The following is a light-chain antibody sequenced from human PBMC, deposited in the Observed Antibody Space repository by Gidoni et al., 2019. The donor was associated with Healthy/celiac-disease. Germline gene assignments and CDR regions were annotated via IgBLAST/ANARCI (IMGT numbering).Light chain of an antibody. CDR2: DAS. CDR3: QQRSNWPT. J-gene: IGKJ4*01. Sequence: IVLTQSQATLSLSPGERATLSCRSSQSVSSYLAWYQPKPGQAPRLLIYDASNRATGIPARFSGSWSGTDFTLTISSLEPEDFAVYYCQQRSNWPTFGGGTKVEIK. CDR1: QSVSSY. V-gene: IGKV3-11*01.